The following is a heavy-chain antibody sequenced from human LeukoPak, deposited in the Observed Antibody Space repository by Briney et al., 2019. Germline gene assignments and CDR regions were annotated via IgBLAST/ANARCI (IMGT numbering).Heavy chain of an antibody. J-gene: IGHJ4*02. V-gene: IGHV3-74*01. CDR1: GFTFSTYR. Sequence: GGSLRLSCAASGFTFSTYRMHWVRQAPGKGPMWVSRICPDGTVTNYADSVKARFIISRDNARNTVYLQMNSLRVEDTAVYYCVRDFRSADYWGQGTLVTVSS. CDR2: ICPDGTVT. CDR3: VRDFRSADY.